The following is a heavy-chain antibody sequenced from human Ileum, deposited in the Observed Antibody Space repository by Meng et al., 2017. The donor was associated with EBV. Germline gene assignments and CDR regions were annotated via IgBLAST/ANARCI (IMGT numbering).Heavy chain of an antibody. Sequence: QVPLEGSGPGLVNPSQTLSLTCAVSGVSISSGVYHWSWIRQPPGKGLEWIGCSGGTYYNPSLKSRLTISVDTSKNQFSLKLDSATAADTAVYYCAIYAVGGSGQGYWGQGTLVTVSS. V-gene: IGHV4-30-4*01. CDR1: GVSISSGVYH. D-gene: IGHD1-26*01. J-gene: IGHJ4*02. CDR3: AIYAVGGSGQGY. CDR2: CSGGT.